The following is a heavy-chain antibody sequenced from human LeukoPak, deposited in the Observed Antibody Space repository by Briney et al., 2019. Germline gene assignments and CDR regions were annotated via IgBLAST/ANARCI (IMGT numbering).Heavy chain of an antibody. Sequence: GGSLRLSCAASGFTFSSYWMSWVRQAPGKGLEWVANIKQDGSEKYYVDSVKGRFTISRDNAKNSLYLQMNSLRAEDTAVYYCAEVGPLGAFDIWGQGTMVTVSS. J-gene: IGHJ3*02. V-gene: IGHV3-7*01. D-gene: IGHD2-2*01. CDR3: AEVGPLGAFDI. CDR2: IKQDGSEK. CDR1: GFTFSSYW.